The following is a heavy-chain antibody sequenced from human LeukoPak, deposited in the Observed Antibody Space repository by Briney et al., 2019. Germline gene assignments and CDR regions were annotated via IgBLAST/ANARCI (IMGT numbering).Heavy chain of an antibody. CDR3: ARESNYYDSSGYRYYYGRDV. J-gene: IGHJ6*02. D-gene: IGHD3-22*01. V-gene: IGHV1-69*04. CDR1: VGTFSSYA. CDR2: IIPIFGIA. Sequence: SSAKVSCTASVGTFSSYAISWVRQDPAPGLEWMGRIIPIFGIANYAQKFQGRVTITADKSTSTAYMELSSLRSEDTAVYYCARESNYYDSSGYRYYYGRDVWGQGTTVTVPS.